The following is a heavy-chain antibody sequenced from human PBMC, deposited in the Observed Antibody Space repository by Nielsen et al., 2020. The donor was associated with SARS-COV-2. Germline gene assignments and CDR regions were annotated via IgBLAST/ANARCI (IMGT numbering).Heavy chain of an antibody. CDR3: ARHRASGYHADDAFHM. Sequence: GESLKISCEGSGYSFTNYWIGWVRQMPGRGLEWMGIIYPGNSDTRYSPSFQGQVTISADRSITTAYLQWSSLKASDTAIYYCARHRASGYHADDAFHMWGQGTMVTVSS. D-gene: IGHD3-3*01. J-gene: IGHJ3*02. CDR1: GYSFTNYW. V-gene: IGHV5-51*01. CDR2: IYPGNSDT.